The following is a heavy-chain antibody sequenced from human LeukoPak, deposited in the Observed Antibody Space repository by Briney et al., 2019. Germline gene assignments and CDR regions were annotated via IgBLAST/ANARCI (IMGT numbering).Heavy chain of an antibody. V-gene: IGHV3-23*01. CDR1: GFTFTSYA. J-gene: IGHJ4*02. D-gene: IGHD6-13*01. CDR2: ISSNGGST. Sequence: GGSLRLSCVTSGFTFTSYAMTWVRQAPGKGLEWVSSISSNGGSTYYADSVKGRFTISRANSKSTVYLQMNSLRAEDTALYYCARDHRLAAAFDYWGQGALVTVSS. CDR3: ARDHRLAAAFDY.